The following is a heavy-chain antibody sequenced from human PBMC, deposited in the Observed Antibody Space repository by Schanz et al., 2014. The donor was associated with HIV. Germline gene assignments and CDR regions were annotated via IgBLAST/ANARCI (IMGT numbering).Heavy chain of an antibody. CDR2: IWYDGSKT. CDR3: ARFANWAFDI. J-gene: IGHJ3*02. CDR1: GFTFSSTG. D-gene: IGHD1-1*01. V-gene: IGHV3-33*08. Sequence: QVQVVESGGGVVQPGRSLRLSCSASGFTFSSTGMHWVRQAPGKGLEWVSYIWYDGSKTYYVDSVKGRFTISRDNSKNTVYLQMNSLRVEDTAVYYCARFANWAFDIWGQGTTVTVSS.